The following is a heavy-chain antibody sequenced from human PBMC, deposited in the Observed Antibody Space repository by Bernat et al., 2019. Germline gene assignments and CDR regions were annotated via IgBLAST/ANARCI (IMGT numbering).Heavy chain of an antibody. J-gene: IGHJ4*02. CDR3: AREITIAARPADY. V-gene: IGHV3-30*01. D-gene: IGHD6-6*01. Sequence: QVQLVESGGGVVQPGRSLRLSCAASGFTFSSYAMHCVRQAPGKGLEWVAVISYDGSNKYYEDSVKGRFTISRDNSKNTLYLQMNSLGAEDTDVYYCAREITIAARPADYWGQGTLVTVSS. CDR2: ISYDGSNK. CDR1: GFTFSSYA.